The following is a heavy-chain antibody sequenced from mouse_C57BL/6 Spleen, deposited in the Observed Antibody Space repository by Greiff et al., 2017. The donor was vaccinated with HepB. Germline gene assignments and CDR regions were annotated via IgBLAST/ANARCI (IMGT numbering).Heavy chain of an antibody. D-gene: IGHD2-1*01. CDR3: ARASYGNPAY. Sequence: QVQLQQPGAELVMPGASVKLSCKASGYTFTSYWMHWVKQRPGQGLEWIGEIDPSDSYTNYNQKFKGKSTLTVDKSSSTAYMQLSSLTSEDSAVYYCARASYGNPAYWGQGTTLTVSS. J-gene: IGHJ2*01. V-gene: IGHV1-69*01. CDR1: GYTFTSYW. CDR2: IDPSDSYT.